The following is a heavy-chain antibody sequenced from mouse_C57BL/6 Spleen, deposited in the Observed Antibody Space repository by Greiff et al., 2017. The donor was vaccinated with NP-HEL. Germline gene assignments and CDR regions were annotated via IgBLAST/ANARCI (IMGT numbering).Heavy chain of an antibody. CDR2: IWSGGST. CDR1: GFSLTSYG. V-gene: IGHV2-2*01. J-gene: IGHJ2*01. Sequence: QVQLQQSGPGLVQPSQSLSITCTVSGFSLTSYGVHWVRQSPGKGLEWLGVIWSGGSTDYNAAFISRRSISKDNSKSQVFFKMNSLQADDTAIYYCARMGGGYFDCWGQGTTLTVSS. CDR3: ARMGGGYFDC. D-gene: IGHD4-1*01.